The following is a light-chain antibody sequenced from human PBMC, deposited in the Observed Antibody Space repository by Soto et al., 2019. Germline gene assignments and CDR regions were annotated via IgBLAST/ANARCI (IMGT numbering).Light chain of an antibody. Sequence: EIVMTQSPATLSVSPGETATLSRRTSQSVSSNFLAWYQEKPGQAPRLLISGASSRATGIPDRFSGSGSGTDFTLTISRLEPEDFAVYYCRQYGRSLGFAFGGGTKVDIK. CDR3: RQYGRSLGFA. CDR2: GAS. CDR1: QSVSSNF. V-gene: IGKV3-20*01. J-gene: IGKJ4*01.